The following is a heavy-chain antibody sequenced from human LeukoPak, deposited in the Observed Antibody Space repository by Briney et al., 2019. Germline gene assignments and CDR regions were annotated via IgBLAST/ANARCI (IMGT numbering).Heavy chain of an antibody. CDR3: ARAMVRGVPSPGYADV. Sequence: PGGSLRLSCAASGFTFSDYYMSWIRQAPGKGLEWVSYISSSGSTIYYADSVKGRFTISRDNAKNSLYLQMNSLRAEDTAVYYCARAMVRGVPSPGYADVWGQGTTVTVSS. J-gene: IGHJ6*02. V-gene: IGHV3-11*01. CDR2: ISSSGSTI. D-gene: IGHD3-10*01. CDR1: GFTFSDYY.